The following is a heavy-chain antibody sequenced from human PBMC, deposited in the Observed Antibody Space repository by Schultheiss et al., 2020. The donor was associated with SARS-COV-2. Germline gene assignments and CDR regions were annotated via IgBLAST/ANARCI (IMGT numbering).Heavy chain of an antibody. CDR1: GGSITSYY. J-gene: IGHJ6*02. CDR2: IYTSGST. D-gene: IGHD3-10*01. Sequence: SETLSLTCTVSGGSITSYYWSWIRQPAGKGLEWIGRIYTSGSTNYNPSLKSRVTISVDTSKNQFSLKLSSVTAADTAVYYCARLGFGELLMAYGMDVWGQGTTVTVSS. V-gene: IGHV4-4*07. CDR3: ARLGFGELLMAYGMDV.